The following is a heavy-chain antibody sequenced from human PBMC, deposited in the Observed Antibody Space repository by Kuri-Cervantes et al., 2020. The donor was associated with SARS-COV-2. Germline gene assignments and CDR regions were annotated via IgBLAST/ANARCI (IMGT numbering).Heavy chain of an antibody. CDR3: ARDPYVGSGYYLLDF. V-gene: IGHV3-30*03. J-gene: IGHJ4*02. CDR1: GFSFSNYA. D-gene: IGHD3-22*01. CDR2: ISYDGGYE. Sequence: GESLKISCAASGFSFSNYAMHWVRQAPGKGLEWVAIISYDGGYENYADSVQGRFTIPRDNDKHTLYLQVNSVKTEDTAVYYCARDPYVGSGYYLLDFWGQGTLVTVSS.